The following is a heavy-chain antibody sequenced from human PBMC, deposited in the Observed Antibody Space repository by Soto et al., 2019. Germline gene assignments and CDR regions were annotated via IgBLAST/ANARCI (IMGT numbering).Heavy chain of an antibody. CDR2: IGTAGDT. CDR1: GFTFSSYD. CDR3: ARVYCSGGSCSEYFQF. D-gene: IGHD2-15*01. Sequence: GGSLRLSCAASGFTFSSYDMHWVRQATGKGLEWVSAIGTAGDTYYPGSVKGRFTISRENAKNSLYLQMNSLRAEDTAVYYCARVYCSGGSCSEYFQFWGQGTLVTVSS. V-gene: IGHV3-13*01. J-gene: IGHJ1*01.